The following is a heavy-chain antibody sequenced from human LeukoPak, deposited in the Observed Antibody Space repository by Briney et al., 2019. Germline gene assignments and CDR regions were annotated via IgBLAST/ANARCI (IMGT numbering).Heavy chain of an antibody. Sequence: PGGSLRLSCAASGFSFSSYWMHWVRQVPGKGLMWVSNINSDGSTTSYADSVKGRFTISRDNAKNTLYLQMNSLRAEDTAVYYCVLKWLNHAGRFWGQGTLVTVSS. CDR3: VLKWLNHAGRF. CDR2: INSDGSTT. V-gene: IGHV3-74*01. D-gene: IGHD3-22*01. J-gene: IGHJ4*02. CDR1: GFSFSSYW.